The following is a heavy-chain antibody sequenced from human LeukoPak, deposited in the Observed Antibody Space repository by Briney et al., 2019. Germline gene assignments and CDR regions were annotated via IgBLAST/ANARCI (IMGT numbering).Heavy chain of an antibody. D-gene: IGHD6-13*01. Sequence: GRSLRLSCAASGFSFRNYGMHCVRQAPGKGLECLVVISDDGSYKNYADSVKGRFTISRDNSNNTLYLQMNSLRAEDTAVYYCAKDRDTTSSGTFDYWGQGTLVTVSS. CDR1: GFSFRNYG. CDR2: ISDDGSYK. CDR3: AKDRDTTSSGTFDY. V-gene: IGHV3-30*18. J-gene: IGHJ4*02.